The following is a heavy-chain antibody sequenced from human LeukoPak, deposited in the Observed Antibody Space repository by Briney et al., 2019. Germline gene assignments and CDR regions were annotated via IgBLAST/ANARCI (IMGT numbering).Heavy chain of an antibody. CDR3: ARLPHRIMANDY. CDR2: IYYSGST. V-gene: IGHV4-30-4*01. J-gene: IGHJ4*02. D-gene: IGHD5-24*01. Sequence: SQTLSLTCTVSGGSISSGDYYWSWIRQPPGKGLEWIGYIYYSGSTYYNPSLESRVTISVDTSKNQFSLKLSSVTAADTAVYYCARLPHRIMANDYWGQGTLVTVSS. CDR1: GGSISSGDYY.